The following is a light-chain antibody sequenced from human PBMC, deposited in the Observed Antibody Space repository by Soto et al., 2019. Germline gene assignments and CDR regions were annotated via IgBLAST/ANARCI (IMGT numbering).Light chain of an antibody. Sequence: DIQMTQSPSTLSGSVGDRVTITCRASQTISSWLAWYQQKPGKAPKLLIYKASTLKSEVPSRFSGSGSGTEFTLTISSLQPDDFATYYCQQYNSYRTFGQGTKGDIK. CDR3: QQYNSYRT. CDR2: KAS. V-gene: IGKV1-5*03. J-gene: IGKJ1*01. CDR1: QTISSW.